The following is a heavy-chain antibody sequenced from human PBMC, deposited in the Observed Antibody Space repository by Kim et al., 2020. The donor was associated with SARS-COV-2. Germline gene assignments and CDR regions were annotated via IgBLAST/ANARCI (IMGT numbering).Heavy chain of an antibody. J-gene: IGHJ3*02. CDR1: GGSISSGGYY. CDR2: IYYSGST. D-gene: IGHD2-15*01. Sequence: SETLSLTCTVSGGSISSGGYYWSWIRQHPGKGLEWIGYIYYSGSTYYNPSLKSRVTISVDTSKNQFSLKLSSVTAADTAVYYCARAERTVVVAATTQPQDAFDIWGQGTMVTVSS. CDR3: ARAERTVVVAATTQPQDAFDI. V-gene: IGHV4-31*03.